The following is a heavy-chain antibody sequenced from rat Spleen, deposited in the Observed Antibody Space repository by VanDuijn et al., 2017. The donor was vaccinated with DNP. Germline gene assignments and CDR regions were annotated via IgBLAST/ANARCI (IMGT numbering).Heavy chain of an antibody. D-gene: IGHD4-2*01. J-gene: IGHJ3*01. V-gene: IGHV5-7*01. CDR2: ISYDGSST. Sequence: EVYLVESGGGVVLPGRSLKLSCTVSGVTFSDYNMAWVRQAPKKGLEWVATISYDGSSTYYRDSVKGRFTISRDNTKNALYLQMDSLRSEDTATYYCARWSMAFAYWGQGTLVTVSS. CDR3: ARWSMAFAY. CDR1: GVTFSDYN.